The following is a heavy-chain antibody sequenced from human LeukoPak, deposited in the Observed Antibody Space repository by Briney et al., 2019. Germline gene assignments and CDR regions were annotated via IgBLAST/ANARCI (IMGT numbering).Heavy chain of an antibody. Sequence: PGGSLRLSCAASGFTFSSYAIHCVRQAPRKGLEWVAVISYDGSNKYYADSVHGRFTISRDNSKNTLYLQMNSLRAEDTALYYCARDFRYSDFWSGYYTAWDYYYGMDVWGQGTTVTVSS. J-gene: IGHJ6*02. CDR1: GFTFSSYA. D-gene: IGHD3-3*01. CDR3: ARDFRYSDFWSGYYTAWDYYYGMDV. V-gene: IGHV3-30-3*01. CDR2: ISYDGSNK.